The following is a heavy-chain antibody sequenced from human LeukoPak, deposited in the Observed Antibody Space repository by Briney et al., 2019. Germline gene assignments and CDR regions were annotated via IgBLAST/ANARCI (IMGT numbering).Heavy chain of an antibody. CDR3: ARGRYWFDP. CDR1: GGSISSGGYY. J-gene: IGHJ5*02. Sequence: SETLSLTCTVSGGSISSGGYYWSWIRQHPGKGLEWIGYIYYSGSTHYNPSLKSRVTIVVDTSKNQSSLKLSSVTAADTAVYYCARGRYWFDPWGQGTLVTVSS. D-gene: IGHD1-14*01. CDR2: IYYSGST. V-gene: IGHV4-31*03.